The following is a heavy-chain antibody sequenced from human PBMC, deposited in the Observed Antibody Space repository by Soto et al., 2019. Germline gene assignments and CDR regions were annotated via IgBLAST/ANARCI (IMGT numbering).Heavy chain of an antibody. D-gene: IGHD1-26*01. CDR3: ARQLAGASETFDY. Sequence: SETLSLTCTVSGGSISSYYWSWIRQPPGKGLEWIGYIYYSGSTNYNPSLKSRVTISVDTSKNQFSLKLSSVTAADTAVYYCARQLAGASETFDYWGQGTLVTVSS. V-gene: IGHV4-59*01. CDR1: GGSISSYY. J-gene: IGHJ4*02. CDR2: IYYSGST.